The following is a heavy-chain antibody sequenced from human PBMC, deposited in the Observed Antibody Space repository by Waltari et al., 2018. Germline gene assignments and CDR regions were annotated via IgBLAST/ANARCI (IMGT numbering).Heavy chain of an antibody. CDR2: IKQDGSGK. J-gene: IGHJ4*02. D-gene: IGHD1-26*01. CDR1: GFTFSSYW. CDR3: ARDPPPGDFDY. Sequence: EVQLVESGGGLVQPGGSLRLSCAASGFTFSSYWMSWVRQAPGKGLEWGANIKQDGSGKYYVDSVKGRFTISRDNAKNSLYLQMNSLRAEDTAVYYCARDPPPGDFDYWGQGTLVTVSS. V-gene: IGHV3-7*01.